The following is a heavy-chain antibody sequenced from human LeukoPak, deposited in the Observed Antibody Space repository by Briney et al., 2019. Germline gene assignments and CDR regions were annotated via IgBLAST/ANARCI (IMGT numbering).Heavy chain of an antibody. CDR2: IKSKADGGTT. V-gene: IGHV3-15*01. CDR3: TTDTLLRYFDWLVQSAAFDI. D-gene: IGHD3-9*01. J-gene: IGHJ3*02. Sequence: GGSLRLSCAASGLTFSNAWMSWVRQAPGKGLEWVGRIKSKADGGTTDYAAPVKGRFTISRDDSKNTLYLQMNSLKTEDTAVYYCTTDTLLRYFDWLVQSAAFDIWGQGTMVTVSS. CDR1: GLTFSNAW.